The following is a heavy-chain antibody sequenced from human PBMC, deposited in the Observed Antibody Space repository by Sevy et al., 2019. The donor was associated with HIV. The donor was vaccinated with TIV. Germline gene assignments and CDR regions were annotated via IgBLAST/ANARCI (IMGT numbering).Heavy chain of an antibody. Sequence: GGSLRLSCAASGFIFSTYSMNWVRQAPGKGLEWVSSVSSSSGYIYYADSVKGRFTISRDNAKNSLYLEMNSLRAEDTAVYFCARGHVVVPGAAPYYYYHMDVWGKGTTVTVSS. J-gene: IGHJ6*03. CDR1: GFIFSTYS. D-gene: IGHD2-2*01. V-gene: IGHV3-21*01. CDR2: VSSSSGYI. CDR3: ARGHVVVPGAAPYYYYHMDV.